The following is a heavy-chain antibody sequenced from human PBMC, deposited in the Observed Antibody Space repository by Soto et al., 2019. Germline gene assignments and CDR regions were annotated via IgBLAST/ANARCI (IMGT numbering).Heavy chain of an antibody. V-gene: IGHV3-13*01. Sequence: GGSLRLSCAASGFTFSSYDMHWVRQATGKVLEWVSAIGTAGDTYYPGSVKGRFTISRDNSKNTLYLQMNSLRAEDTAVYYCAKDRLGILYYYYYGMDVWGQGTTDTVSS. CDR2: IGTAGDT. D-gene: IGHD7-27*01. CDR1: GFTFSSYD. CDR3: AKDRLGILYYYYYGMDV. J-gene: IGHJ6*02.